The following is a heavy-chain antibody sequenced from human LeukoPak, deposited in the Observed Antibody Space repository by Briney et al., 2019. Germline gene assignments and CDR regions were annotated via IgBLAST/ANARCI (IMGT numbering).Heavy chain of an antibody. J-gene: IGHJ4*02. D-gene: IGHD1-26*01. CDR1: GASISSGSYY. Sequence: SQTLSLTCTVSGASISSGSYYWSWLRQPAGKGLEWIGRIYTSGSTNYNPSLKSRVTISVDTSKNQFSLKLSSVTAADTAVYYCARDPSYSGSLDYWGQGTLVTVSS. CDR2: IYTSGST. CDR3: ARDPSYSGSLDY. V-gene: IGHV4-61*02.